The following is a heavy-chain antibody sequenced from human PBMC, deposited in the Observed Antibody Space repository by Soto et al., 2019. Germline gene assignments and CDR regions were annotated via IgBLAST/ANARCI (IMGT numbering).Heavy chain of an antibody. V-gene: IGHV1-69*02. CDR2: IIPILNIT. J-gene: IGHJ4*02. Sequence: QVQLVQSGAEVKKPGSSVKVSCKASGGTFSSYSISWVRQAPGQGLEWMGGIIPILNITNYAQKFQGRVTITADKSTSTAYMELSSLRSEDTAVYYCARAYCSSTSCYFDYWGQGTLVTVSS. CDR3: ARAYCSSTSCYFDY. CDR1: GGTFSSYS. D-gene: IGHD2-2*01.